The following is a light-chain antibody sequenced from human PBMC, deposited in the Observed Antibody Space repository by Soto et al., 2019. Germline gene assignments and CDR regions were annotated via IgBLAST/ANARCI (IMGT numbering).Light chain of an antibody. Sequence: IVLTQSPATLSLSPGERATLSCRASQSVSSYLAWYQQKPGQAPRLLIYDASNRATGIPARFSGSGSGTDFTLTISSLEPEDFAVYYCQQRSNWPSITFVQGTRLEIK. V-gene: IGKV3-11*01. J-gene: IGKJ5*01. CDR3: QQRSNWPSIT. CDR1: QSVSSY. CDR2: DAS.